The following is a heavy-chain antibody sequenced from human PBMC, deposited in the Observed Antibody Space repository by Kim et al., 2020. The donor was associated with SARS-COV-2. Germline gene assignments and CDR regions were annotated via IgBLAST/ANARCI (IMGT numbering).Heavy chain of an antibody. CDR3: AKDRSEEGSSGLEY. J-gene: IGHJ4*02. V-gene: IGHV3-43*01. Sequence: ADSVKGRFTISRGNSKNSLYLQMNSLRTEDTALYYCAKDRSEEGSSGLEYWGQGTLVTVSS. D-gene: IGHD6-19*01.